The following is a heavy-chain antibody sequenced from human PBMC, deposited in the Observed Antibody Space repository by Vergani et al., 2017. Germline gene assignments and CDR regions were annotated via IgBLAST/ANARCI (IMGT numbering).Heavy chain of an antibody. Sequence: QVQLVESGGGVVQPGGSLRLSCAASGFIFNDYGLHWVRQSPVKGLEWVAFIRYGGSEKFYVESVEGRFTISRDDSKNTLYLQMNSLRPDDTAIYYCAKEELYHGSGPYVDAFDVWGRGTMVIVSS. D-gene: IGHD2-15*01. J-gene: IGHJ3*01. CDR2: IRYGGSEK. CDR1: GFIFNDYG. CDR3: AKEELYHGSGPYVDAFDV. V-gene: IGHV3-30*02.